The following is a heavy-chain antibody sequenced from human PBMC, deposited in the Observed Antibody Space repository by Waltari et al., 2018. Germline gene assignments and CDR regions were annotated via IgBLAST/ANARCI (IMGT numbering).Heavy chain of an antibody. CDR3: AGEVYDVLTVGANRFDP. J-gene: IGHJ5*02. Sequence: QVQLQESGPGLVKPSQTLSLTCNVSGGSITSGSHYWSWIRQPAGKGLEWIGRVYSSGNCDYSPSLESRVTISIDTSKNQFSLKLSSVTAADTAVYFCAGEVYDVLTVGANRFDPWGRGTLVTVSS. V-gene: IGHV4-61*02. CDR2: VYSSGNC. D-gene: IGHD3-9*01. CDR1: GGSITSGSHY.